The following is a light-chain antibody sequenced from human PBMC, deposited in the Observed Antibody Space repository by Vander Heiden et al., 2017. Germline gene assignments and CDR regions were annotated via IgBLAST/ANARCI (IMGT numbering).Light chain of an antibody. CDR1: TLGDKY. CDR2: QDS. CDR3: QAWDSSTGHV. V-gene: IGLV3-1*01. J-gene: IGLJ1*01. Sequence: SYELPQPPSVSVSPGQTASITCPGDTLGDKYACWYQQKPGQSPVLVIYQDSKRPSGIPERFSGSNSGNTATLTISGTQAMEEADYYCQAWDSSTGHVFGTGTKVTVL.